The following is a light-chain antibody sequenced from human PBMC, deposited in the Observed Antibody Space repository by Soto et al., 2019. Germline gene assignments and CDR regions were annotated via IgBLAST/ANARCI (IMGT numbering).Light chain of an antibody. CDR1: QTISSW. CDR3: QHYYSYPEA. Sequence: DIQMTQSPSTLSGSVGDRVTITCRASQTISSWLAWYQQKPGKAPKLLIYKASTLKSGVPSRFSGSGSGTEFTLTISSLQPDDFATYYCQHYYSYPEAFGQGSKVDIK. V-gene: IGKV1-5*03. J-gene: IGKJ1*01. CDR2: KAS.